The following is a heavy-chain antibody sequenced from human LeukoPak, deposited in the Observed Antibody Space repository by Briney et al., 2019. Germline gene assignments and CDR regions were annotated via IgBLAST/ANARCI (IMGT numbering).Heavy chain of an antibody. CDR3: ARRQVAGLVDY. V-gene: IGHV4-61*01. CDR2: IYYSGST. CDR1: GGSVSSGSYY. D-gene: IGHD6-19*01. J-gene: IGHJ4*02. Sequence: SETLSLTCTVSGGSVSSGSYYWSWIRQPPGKGLEWIGYIYYSGSTNYNPSLKSRVTISVDTSKNQFSLKLSSVTAADTAVYYCARRQVAGLVDYWGQGTLVTVSS.